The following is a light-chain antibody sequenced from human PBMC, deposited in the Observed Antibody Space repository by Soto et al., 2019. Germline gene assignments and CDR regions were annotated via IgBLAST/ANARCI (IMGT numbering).Light chain of an antibody. Sequence: EIVLTQSPATLSLSPGERATLSCRASQSVSSSLAWYQQKPGQAPRLLIYDASTRATGIPARFSGSGSGTAFTLTISRLEPEDFAVYYCQQRSNWPPLTFGGGTKVEIK. CDR1: QSVSSS. V-gene: IGKV3-11*01. CDR3: QQRSNWPPLT. CDR2: DAS. J-gene: IGKJ4*01.